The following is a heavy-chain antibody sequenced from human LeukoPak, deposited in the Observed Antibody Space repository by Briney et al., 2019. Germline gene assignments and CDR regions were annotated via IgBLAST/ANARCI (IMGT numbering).Heavy chain of an antibody. CDR3: ASGPSRYDILTGYYDVGY. J-gene: IGHJ4*02. CDR2: IYSGGST. Sequence: GGSLRLSCAASGFTVSSNYMSWVRQAPGKGLEWVSVIYSGGSTYYADSVKGRFTISRDNSKNTLYLQMNSLRAEDTAVYYCASGPSRYDILTGYYDVGYWGQGTLVTVSS. CDR1: GFTVSSNY. D-gene: IGHD3-9*01. V-gene: IGHV3-66*01.